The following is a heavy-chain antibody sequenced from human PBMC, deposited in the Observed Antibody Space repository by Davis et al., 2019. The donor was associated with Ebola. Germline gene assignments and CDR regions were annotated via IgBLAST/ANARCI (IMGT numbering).Heavy chain of an antibody. CDR1: GFTVSSNY. Sequence: GESLKISCAASGFTVSSNYMSWVRQAPGKGLEWVSVIYSGGSTYYADSVKGRFTISRDNSKNTLYLQMNSLRAEDTAVYYCARDRGLRYFDYWGQGTLVTVSP. D-gene: IGHD4-17*01. J-gene: IGHJ4*02. CDR2: IYSGGST. V-gene: IGHV3-66*01. CDR3: ARDRGLRYFDY.